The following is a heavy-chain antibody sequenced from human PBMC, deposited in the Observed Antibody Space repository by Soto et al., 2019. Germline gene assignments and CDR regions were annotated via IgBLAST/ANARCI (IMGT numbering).Heavy chain of an antibody. CDR3: AHRGYGNYPRDNWFDP. Sequence: QITLRESGPTLVKPTQTLTLTCSFSGFSLSTGGRGVGWIRQPPGKALEWLALIYWNDDERYSPSLKNRLTITKVTSKNQVVLTLTNIDPVDTATYYCAHRGYGNYPRDNWFDPWGQGTLVTVSS. J-gene: IGHJ5*02. D-gene: IGHD4-17*01. CDR2: IYWNDDE. CDR1: GFSLSTGGRG. V-gene: IGHV2-5*01.